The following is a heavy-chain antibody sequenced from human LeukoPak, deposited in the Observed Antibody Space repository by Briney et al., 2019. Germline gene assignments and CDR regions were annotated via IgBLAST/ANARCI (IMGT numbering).Heavy chain of an antibody. V-gene: IGHV3-30*04. D-gene: IGHD1-26*01. J-gene: IGHJ4*02. CDR3: ARGSGSYLYYFDS. CDR1: GFTFSNYP. CDR2: ISYDGSNK. Sequence: GRSLRLSCAASGFTFSNYPMHWVRQAPGKGLEWVALISYDGSNKYYADSVKGRFTISRDNSKNTLYLQMNSLRAEDTAVYYCARGSGSYLYYFDSWGRGTLVTVSS.